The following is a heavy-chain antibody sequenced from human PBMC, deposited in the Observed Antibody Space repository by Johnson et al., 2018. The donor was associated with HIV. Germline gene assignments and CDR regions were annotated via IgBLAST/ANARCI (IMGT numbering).Heavy chain of an antibody. J-gene: IGHJ3*02. D-gene: IGHD6-6*01. V-gene: IGHV3-49*03. Sequence: EVQLVESGGDLVQPGRSLRLSCSTSGFTFGDYAISWFRQAPTKGLEWVSFIRSKAYGETTEYAASVKGRFTISRDDSKSITFLQMDSLRVEDTAVYYCASTRLGAFDIWGQGTMVTVSS. CDR2: IRSKAYGETT. CDR1: GFTFGDYA. CDR3: ASTRLGAFDI.